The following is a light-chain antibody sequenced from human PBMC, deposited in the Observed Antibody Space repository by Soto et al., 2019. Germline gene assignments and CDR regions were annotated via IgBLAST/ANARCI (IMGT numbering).Light chain of an antibody. CDR2: WAS. CDR3: QQYYSTPPMYT. Sequence: DIVMTQSPDSLAVSLGERATINCKSSQSVLYSSNNKNYLAWYQQKPGQPPKLLIYWASTRESGVPDRFSGRGFGTDFTLTISSLQAEDVAVYYCQQYYSTPPMYTFGQGTKLEIK. V-gene: IGKV4-1*01. J-gene: IGKJ2*01. CDR1: QSVLYSSNNKNY.